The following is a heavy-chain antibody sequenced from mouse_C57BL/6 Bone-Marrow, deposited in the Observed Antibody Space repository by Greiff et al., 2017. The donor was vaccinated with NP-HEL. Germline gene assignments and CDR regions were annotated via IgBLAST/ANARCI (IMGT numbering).Heavy chain of an antibody. Sequence: VQLQQSGAELARPGASVKLSCKASGYTFTSYGISWVKQRTGQGLEWIGEIYPRSGNTYYNEKFKGQATLTADKSSSTAYMELRSLTSEDSAVYFCARSNWEGAMDYWGQGTSVTVSS. V-gene: IGHV1-81*01. CDR3: ARSNWEGAMDY. CDR2: IYPRSGNT. CDR1: GYTFTSYG. D-gene: IGHD4-1*01. J-gene: IGHJ4*01.